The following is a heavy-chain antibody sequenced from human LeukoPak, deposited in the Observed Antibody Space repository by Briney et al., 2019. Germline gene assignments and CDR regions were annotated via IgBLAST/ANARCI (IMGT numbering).Heavy chain of an antibody. CDR1: GFTFSSYW. CDR3: AKEGTVQISTRYDN. D-gene: IGHD6-13*01. Sequence: GGSLRLSCAASGFTFSSYWMHWVRQAPGKGLEWVAVISFDGNLRYYTDSVKGRFTISRDNSRNTLFLQMNSLRPEDTALYYCAKEGTVQISTRYDNWGQGTLVTVSS. J-gene: IGHJ4*02. V-gene: IGHV3-30*18. CDR2: ISFDGNLR.